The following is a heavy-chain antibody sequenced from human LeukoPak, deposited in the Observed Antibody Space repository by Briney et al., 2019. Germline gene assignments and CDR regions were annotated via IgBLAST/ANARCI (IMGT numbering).Heavy chain of an antibody. J-gene: IGHJ4*02. V-gene: IGHV4-59*01. Sequence: GSLRLSCAASGFTFSSYAMSWVRQAPGKGLEWVGWIFYNGNTNYNSSLKSRLTMSVDASKNQFYLKLNSVTAADTAVYYCARYSSDHDGRHFEFWGQGILVTVSS. CDR2: IFYNGNT. CDR3: ARYSSDHDGRHFEF. D-gene: IGHD2-21*01. CDR1: GFTFSSYA.